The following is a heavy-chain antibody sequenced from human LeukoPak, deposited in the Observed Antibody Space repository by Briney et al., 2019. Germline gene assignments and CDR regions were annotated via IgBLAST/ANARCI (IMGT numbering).Heavy chain of an antibody. J-gene: IGHJ5*02. CDR2: ISWNSGNI. Sequence: GGSLRLSCAASGFTFDDYAMHWVRQAPGKGLEWASGISWNSGNIGYADSVKGRFTISRDNAKKSLYLQMNSLRAEDMALYYCAKGTYYDFWSGYSFDPWGQGTLVTASS. CDR1: GFTFDDYA. CDR3: AKGTYYDFWSGYSFDP. V-gene: IGHV3-9*03. D-gene: IGHD3-3*01.